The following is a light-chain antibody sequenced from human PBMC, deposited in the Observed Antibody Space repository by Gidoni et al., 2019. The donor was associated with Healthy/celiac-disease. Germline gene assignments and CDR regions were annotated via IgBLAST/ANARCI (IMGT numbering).Light chain of an antibody. J-gene: IGKJ1*01. CDR2: DAS. CDR3: QQSYSTPQT. CDR1: QSISSY. V-gene: IGKV1-39*01. Sequence: DIQMTQSPSSLSASVGDRVTITCRASQSISSYLNWYQQNPGKPPNLLIYDASSLQSGVPSMFSGRGSGTDFPLTISSLQPEDFATYYCQQSYSTPQTFXXXTKVEIK.